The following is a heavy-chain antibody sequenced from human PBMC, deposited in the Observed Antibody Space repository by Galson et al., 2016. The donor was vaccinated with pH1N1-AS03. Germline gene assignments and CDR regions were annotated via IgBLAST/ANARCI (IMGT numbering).Heavy chain of an antibody. Sequence: GLEWIGSIYHSGSTYYNPSLMSRVTISVDTSKNRFSLKVTSVTAADTAVYYCARVGKYFDFWSGYSDFDYWGQGTLVTVSS. V-gene: IGHV4-38-2*02. D-gene: IGHD3-3*01. CDR2: IYHSGST. J-gene: IGHJ4*02. CDR3: ARVGKYFDFWSGYSDFDY.